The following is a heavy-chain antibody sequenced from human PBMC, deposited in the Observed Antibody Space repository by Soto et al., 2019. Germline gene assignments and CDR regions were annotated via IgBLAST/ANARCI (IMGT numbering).Heavy chain of an antibody. CDR3: ARGPYSSSWYGEEYFQH. CDR1: GYTFTGYY. CDR2: INPNSGGT. D-gene: IGHD6-13*01. J-gene: IGHJ1*01. Sequence: ASVKVSCKASGYTFTGYYMHWVRQAPGQGLEWMGWINPNSGGTNYAQKFQGWVTMTRDTSISTAYMELSRLRSDNTAVYYCARGPYSSSWYGEEYFQHWGQGTLVTVS. V-gene: IGHV1-2*04.